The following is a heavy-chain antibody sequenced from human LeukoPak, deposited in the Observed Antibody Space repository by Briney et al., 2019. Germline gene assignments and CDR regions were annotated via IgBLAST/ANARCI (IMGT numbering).Heavy chain of an antibody. V-gene: IGHV1-18*01. CDR3: ARDVPAANPMNWFDP. CDR2: ISAYNGNT. D-gene: IGHD2-2*01. CDR1: GYTFTSYG. J-gene: IGHJ5*02. Sequence: GASVKVSCKASGYTFTSYGISWVRQAPGQGLEWMGWISAYNGNTNYAQKLQGRVTMNTDTSTSTAYMELRSMRSDDTAVYYCARDVPAANPMNWFDPWGQGTLVTVSS.